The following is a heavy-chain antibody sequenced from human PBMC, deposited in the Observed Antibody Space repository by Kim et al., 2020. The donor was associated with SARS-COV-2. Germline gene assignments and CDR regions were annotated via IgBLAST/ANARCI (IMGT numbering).Heavy chain of an antibody. CDR1: GYRFTYDW. Sequence: GESLKISCKGSGYRFTYDWIGWVRQMPGKGLEWMGIIYPGDSDTRYSPTFQGQVTISADKSINTAYLQWSSLKASDTAIYYCVRHPHGYTSGFKWFDPWGQGTLVTVSS. J-gene: IGHJ5*02. V-gene: IGHV5-51*01. CDR3: VRHPHGYTSGFKWFDP. D-gene: IGHD5-18*01. CDR2: IYPGDSDT.